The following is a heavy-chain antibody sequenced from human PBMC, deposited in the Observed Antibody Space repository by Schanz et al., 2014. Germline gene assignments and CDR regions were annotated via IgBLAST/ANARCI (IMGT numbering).Heavy chain of an antibody. CDR2: ISPSSSYI. J-gene: IGHJ4*02. CDR3: ARPSDSSWYMDV. CDR1: GFTFSSYS. D-gene: IGHD1-1*01. Sequence: DVQLLESGGGLVQPGESLRLSCAASGFTFSSYSMNWVRQAPGRGLEWVSSISPSSSYIYYADSVKGRFTTSRDNGKKSMYLQMNSLKAEDTAVYYCARPSDSSWYMDVWGQGTLVTVSS. V-gene: IGHV3-21*01.